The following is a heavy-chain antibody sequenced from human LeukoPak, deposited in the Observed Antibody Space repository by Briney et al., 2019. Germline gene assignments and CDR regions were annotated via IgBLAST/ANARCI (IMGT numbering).Heavy chain of an antibody. J-gene: IGHJ4*02. CDR2: ISNDGTDK. V-gene: IGHV3-30*03. D-gene: IGHD3-10*01. CDR1: GVTFSNYA. Sequence: PEGSLRLSCAAPGVTFSNYAMHWVRQSPGKGLEWVAVISNDGTDKHHADSVKGRFTVSRDNSNHTVYLEMDRLRVEDTAIYYCVREGTYFFASGSFQGYYFDNWGQGTLVTVSS. CDR3: VREGTYFFASGSFQGYYFDN.